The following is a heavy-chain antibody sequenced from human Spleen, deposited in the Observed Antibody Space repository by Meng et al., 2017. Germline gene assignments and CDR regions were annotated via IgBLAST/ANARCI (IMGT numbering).Heavy chain of an antibody. V-gene: IGHV4-34*01. CDR1: GGSFSGYY. CDR3: ARGPTTMAHDFDY. J-gene: IGHJ4*02. D-gene: IGHD4-11*01. CDR2: ISHSGST. Sequence: QLQLQRWGGGLLKSSETLSLTCAFYGGSFSGYYWSWIRQPPGRGLEWIGGISHSGSTNYNPSLKSRVPISVDTSKNQFSLKLTSVTAADTAMYYCARGPTTMAHDFDYWGQGTLVTVSS.